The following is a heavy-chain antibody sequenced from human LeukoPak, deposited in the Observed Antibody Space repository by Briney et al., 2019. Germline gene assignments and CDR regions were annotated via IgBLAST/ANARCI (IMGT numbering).Heavy chain of an antibody. J-gene: IGHJ5*02. D-gene: IGHD3-10*01. CDR1: GYTFTRYY. V-gene: IGHV1-46*01. CDR3: ASSGPFGELPFPPYSWFDP. Sequence: ASVKVSCKASGYTFTRYYMHWVRQAPGQGLEWMGIINPSGGSTSYAQKFQGRVTMTRDMSTSTVYMELSSLRFEDTAVYYCASSGPFGELPFPPYSWFDPWGQGTLVTVSS. CDR2: INPSGGST.